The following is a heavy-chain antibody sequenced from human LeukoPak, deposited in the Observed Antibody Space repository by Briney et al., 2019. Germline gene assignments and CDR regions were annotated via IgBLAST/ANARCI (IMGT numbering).Heavy chain of an antibody. J-gene: IGHJ6*03. Sequence: SETLSLTCAVYGGSFSGYYWSWIRQPPGKGLEWIGEINHSGSTNYNPSLKSRVTISVDTSKNQFSLRLSSVTAADTAVYYCATDVGGSGFHYMDVWGKGTTVTISS. CDR2: INHSGST. CDR1: GGSFSGYY. D-gene: IGHD3-10*01. CDR3: ATDVGGSGFHYMDV. V-gene: IGHV4-34*01.